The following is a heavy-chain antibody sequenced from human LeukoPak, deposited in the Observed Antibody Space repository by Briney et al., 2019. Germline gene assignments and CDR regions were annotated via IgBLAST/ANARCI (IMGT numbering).Heavy chain of an antibody. CDR2: INPSGGST. CDR1: GYTFTSYY. Sequence: ASVKVSCKASGYTFTSYYMHWVRQAPGQGLEWMGIINPSGGSTSYAQKFQGRVTMTRDTSTSTVYMELSSPRSEDTAVYYCAREVEGYDAFDIWGQGTMVTVSS. CDR3: AREVEGYDAFDI. V-gene: IGHV1-46*01. D-gene: IGHD5-24*01. J-gene: IGHJ3*02.